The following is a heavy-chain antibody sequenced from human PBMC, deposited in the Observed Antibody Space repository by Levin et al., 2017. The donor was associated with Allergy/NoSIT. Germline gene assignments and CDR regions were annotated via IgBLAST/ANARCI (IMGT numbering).Heavy chain of an antibody. J-gene: IGHJ4*02. CDR1: GGSFSGYY. V-gene: IGHV4-34*01. CDR2: INHSGST. Sequence: PSETLSLTCAVYGGSFSGYYWSWIRQPPGKGLEWIGEINHSGSTNYNPSLKSRVTISVDTSKNQFSLKLSSVTAADTAVYYCARARERWRQFYYWGQGTLVTVSS. D-gene: IGHD5-24*01. CDR3: ARARERWRQFYY.